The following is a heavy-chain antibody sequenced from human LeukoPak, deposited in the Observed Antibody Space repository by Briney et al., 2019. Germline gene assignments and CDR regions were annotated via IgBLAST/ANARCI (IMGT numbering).Heavy chain of an antibody. J-gene: IGHJ4*02. CDR1: GISLSNYG. Sequence: GGSLRLSCAVSGISLSNYGMSWVRQAPGKGLEWVAGISGSGGSTNYADSVKGRFTISRDNSKNTLYLQMNSLRAEDTAVYYCAKPHGSGWYEVFDYWGQGTLVTVSS. D-gene: IGHD6-19*01. CDR2: ISGSGGST. V-gene: IGHV3-23*01. CDR3: AKPHGSGWYEVFDY.